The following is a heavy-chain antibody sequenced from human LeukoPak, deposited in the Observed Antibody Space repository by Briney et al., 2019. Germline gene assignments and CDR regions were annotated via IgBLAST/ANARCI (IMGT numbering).Heavy chain of an antibody. V-gene: IGHV3-48*03. CDR2: ISSSGSTL. CDR1: GFTFSSYE. Sequence: PGGSLRLSCAASGFTFSSYEMNWVRPAPGKGREGVSYISSSGSTLYYADSVKGRFSISRDTAKNSLYLQINSQRADDTAVYYCARRGISSGWYVGAFDIWGQGTMVTVSS. D-gene: IGHD6-19*01. CDR3: ARRGISSGWYVGAFDI. J-gene: IGHJ3*02.